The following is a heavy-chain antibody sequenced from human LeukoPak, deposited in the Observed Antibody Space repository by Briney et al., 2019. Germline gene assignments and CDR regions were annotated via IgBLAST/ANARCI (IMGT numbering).Heavy chain of an antibody. J-gene: IGHJ4*02. Sequence: GRSLRLSCAASGFTFSSYGMHWVRQAPGKGLEWVAVIWYDGSNKYYADSVKGRFTISRDNSKNTLYLQMNSLRAEDTAVYYCARLSYDSSGSSDYWGQGTLVTVSS. CDR1: GFTFSSYG. V-gene: IGHV3-33*01. CDR2: IWYDGSNK. CDR3: ARLSYDSSGSSDY. D-gene: IGHD3-22*01.